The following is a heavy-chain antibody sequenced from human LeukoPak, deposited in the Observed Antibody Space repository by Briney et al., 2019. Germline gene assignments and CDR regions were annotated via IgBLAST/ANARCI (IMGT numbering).Heavy chain of an antibody. CDR1: GFTVSSNY. CDR3: ASLRSGWFAFDY. J-gene: IGHJ4*02. V-gene: IGHV3-30-3*01. CDR2: ISYDGSNK. D-gene: IGHD6-19*01. Sequence: GGSLRLSCAASGFTVSSNYMSWVRQAPGKGLEWVAVISYDGSNKYYADSVKGRFTISRDNSKNTLYLQMNSLRAEDTAVYYCASLRSGWFAFDYWGQGTLVTVSS.